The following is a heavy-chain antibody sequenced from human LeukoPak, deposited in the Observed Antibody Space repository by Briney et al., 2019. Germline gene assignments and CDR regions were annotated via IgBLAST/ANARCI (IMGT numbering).Heavy chain of an antibody. CDR1: GHSFSNYW. Sequence: GESLKISCKGSGHSFSNYWIAWVRQMPGKGLEWMGLIYPGDSDTRYSPSFQGQVTISADKSISTAYLHWSSLKASDTAMYYCARRGIAVAGTPAEYFQHWGQGTLVTVSS. V-gene: IGHV5-51*01. CDR3: ARRGIAVAGTPAEYFQH. D-gene: IGHD6-19*01. J-gene: IGHJ1*01. CDR2: IYPGDSDT.